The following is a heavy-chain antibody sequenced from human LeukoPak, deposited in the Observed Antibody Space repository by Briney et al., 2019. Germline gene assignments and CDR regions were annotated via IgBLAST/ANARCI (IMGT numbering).Heavy chain of an antibody. Sequence: PSETLSLTCAVYGGSFSGYYWSWIRQPPGKGLEWIGEINHSGSTNYNPSLKSRVTISVDTSKNQFSLKLSSVTAADTAVYYCARGQGCNAHTAMVTWPNYFDYWGQGTLVTVSS. J-gene: IGHJ4*02. V-gene: IGHV4-34*01. CDR1: GGSFSGYY. CDR3: ARGQGCNAHTAMVTWPNYFDY. CDR2: INHSGST. D-gene: IGHD5-18*01.